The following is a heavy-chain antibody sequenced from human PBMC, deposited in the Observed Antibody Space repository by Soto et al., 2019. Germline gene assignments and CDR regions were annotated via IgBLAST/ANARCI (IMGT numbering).Heavy chain of an antibody. CDR2: IYYSDNT. J-gene: IGHJ4*02. D-gene: IGHD6-13*01. Sequence: SETLSLTCTFSGVSFSSGDYYWSWVRQPPGKGLEWIGYIYYSDNTYYNPSLKSRVTISVDTSKNQFSLKLSSVTAADTALYYCAKDPIASSWYRDFDYWGQGTPVTVSS. CDR1: GVSFSSGDYY. CDR3: AKDPIASSWYRDFDY. V-gene: IGHV4-30-4*01.